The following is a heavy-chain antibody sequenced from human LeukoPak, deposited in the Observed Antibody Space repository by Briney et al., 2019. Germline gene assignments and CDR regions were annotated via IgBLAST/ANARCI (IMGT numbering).Heavy chain of an antibody. D-gene: IGHD4-17*01. CDR3: ARDYADYVGYFFFDY. CDR2: ISGGGETT. CDR1: GFTFNNYA. V-gene: IGHV3-23*01. J-gene: IGHJ4*02. Sequence: GGSLRLSCAASGFTFNNYAMNWVRQAPGKGLEWVSSISGGGETTYYADSAKDRFTISRDNSQNTLYLQMNSLRAEDTAVYYCARDYADYVGYFFFDYWGQGTLVTVSS.